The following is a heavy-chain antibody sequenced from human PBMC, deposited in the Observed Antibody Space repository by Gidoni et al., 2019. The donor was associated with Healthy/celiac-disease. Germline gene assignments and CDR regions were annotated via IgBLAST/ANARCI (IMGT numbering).Heavy chain of an antibody. CDR3: TTSVGAPYYFDY. V-gene: IGHV3-15*01. D-gene: IGHD1-26*01. J-gene: IGHJ4*02. CDR2: IKSKTDGGTT. Sequence: EVQLVESGVGLVKPGGSLRLSCAASGFTFSNAWMSWVRQAPGKGLEWVGRIKSKTDGGTTDYTAPVKGRFTISRDDSKNTRYLQMNSLKTEDTAVYYCTTSVGAPYYFDYWGQGTLVTVSS. CDR1: GFTFSNAW.